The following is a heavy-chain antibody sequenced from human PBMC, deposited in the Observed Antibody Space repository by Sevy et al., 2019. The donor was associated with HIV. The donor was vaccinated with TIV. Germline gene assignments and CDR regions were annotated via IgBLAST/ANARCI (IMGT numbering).Heavy chain of an antibody. CDR1: VFTFSTYG. D-gene: IGHD4-17*01. J-gene: IGHJ4*02. V-gene: IGHV3-33*01. Sequence: GESLKISCAASVFTFSTYGMHWVRQAPGKGLEWVAVMWFDGSNTYYADSVKGRFTISRDIAKNTLHLQMNSLRAEDTAVYYCARDLEFYDYGDYGPAFMPDYWGQGTLVTVSS. CDR3: ARDLEFYDYGDYGPAFMPDY. CDR2: MWFDGSNT.